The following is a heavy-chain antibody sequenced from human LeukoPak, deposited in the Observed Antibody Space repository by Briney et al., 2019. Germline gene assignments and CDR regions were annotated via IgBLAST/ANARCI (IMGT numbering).Heavy chain of an antibody. CDR2: INWNGDST. CDR1: GFTVDDYG. V-gene: IGHV3-20*04. J-gene: IGHJ4*02. D-gene: IGHD3-22*01. CDR3: ARDLRVVITGSFDF. Sequence: GGSLRLSCAASGFTVDDYGLTWVRHAPGKGLEWVSGINWNGDSTDYADSVKGRFTISRDNAKNSLYMQMNSLRAEDTALYYCARDLRVVITGSFDFWGQGTLVTVSS.